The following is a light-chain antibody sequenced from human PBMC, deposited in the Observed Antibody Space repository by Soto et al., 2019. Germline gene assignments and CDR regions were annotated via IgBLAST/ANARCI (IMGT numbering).Light chain of an antibody. J-gene: IGKJ4*01. Sequence: EIVLTQSPATLSLSPGERANLSCRASQSVRSNLAWYQQKPGQAPRLLIYGASTRATGIPARFSGSGSGTEFTLTISRLEPEDFAVYYCQKYGSSLTFGGGTKVDIK. CDR2: GAS. CDR3: QKYGSSLT. CDR1: QSVRSN. V-gene: IGKV3-20*01.